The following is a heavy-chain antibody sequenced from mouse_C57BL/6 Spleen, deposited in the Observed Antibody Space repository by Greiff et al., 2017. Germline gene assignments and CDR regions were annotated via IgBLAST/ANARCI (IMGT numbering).Heavy chain of an antibody. CDR1: GYTFTSYW. D-gene: IGHD1-1*01. CDR3: ARFADYYGSRYYAMDY. CDR2: IDPSDSYT. J-gene: IGHJ4*01. Sequence: QVQLQQPGAELVMPGASVKLSCKASGYTFTSYWMHWVKQRPGQGLEWIGEIDPSDSYTNYNQKFKGKSTLTVDKSSSTAYMQLSSLTSEDSAVYYCARFADYYGSRYYAMDYWGQGTSVTVSS. V-gene: IGHV1-69*01.